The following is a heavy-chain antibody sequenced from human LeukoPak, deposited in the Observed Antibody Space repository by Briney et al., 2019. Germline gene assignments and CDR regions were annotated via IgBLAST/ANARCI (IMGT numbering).Heavy chain of an antibody. CDR3: AREITPLLGYCSGGSCGFDY. CDR1: GGSISSYY. CDR2: IYTSGST. Sequence: PSETLSLTCTVSGGSISSYYWSWIRQPAGKGLEWIGRIYTSGSTNYNPSLESRVTMSVDTSKNQFSLKLSSVTAADTAVYYCAREITPLLGYCSGGSCGFDYWGQGTLVTVSS. V-gene: IGHV4-4*07. D-gene: IGHD2-15*01. J-gene: IGHJ4*02.